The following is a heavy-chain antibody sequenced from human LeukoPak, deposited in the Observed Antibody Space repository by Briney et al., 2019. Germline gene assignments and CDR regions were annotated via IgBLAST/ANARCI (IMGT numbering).Heavy chain of an antibody. CDR1: GYTFTGYY. J-gene: IGHJ5*02. CDR2: INPNSGGT. CDR3: ARDRRYCSSTSCTPSGP. Sequence: ASVKVSCKASGYTFTGYYMHWVRQAPGQGLEWMGWINPNSGGTNYAQKFQGRVTMTRDTSISTAYMELSRLRSDDTAVYYCARDRRYCSSTSCTPSGPWGQGTLVTVSS. V-gene: IGHV1-2*02. D-gene: IGHD2-2*01.